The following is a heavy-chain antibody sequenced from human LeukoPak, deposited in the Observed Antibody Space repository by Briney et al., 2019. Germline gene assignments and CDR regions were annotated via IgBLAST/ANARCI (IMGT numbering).Heavy chain of an antibody. Sequence: SGGSLRLSCAASGFTFSSYGMHWVRQAPGKGLEWAAFIRYDGSNKYYADSVKGRFTISRDNSKNTLYLQTNSLRAEDTAVYYCAKVEAGSDAFDIWGQGTMVTVSS. CDR2: IRYDGSNK. J-gene: IGHJ3*02. CDR3: AKVEAGSDAFDI. CDR1: GFTFSSYG. D-gene: IGHD1-26*01. V-gene: IGHV3-30*02.